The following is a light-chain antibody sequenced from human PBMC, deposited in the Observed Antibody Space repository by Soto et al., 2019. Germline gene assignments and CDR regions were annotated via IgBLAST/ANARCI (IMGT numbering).Light chain of an antibody. J-gene: IGKJ4*01. CDR2: AAT. CDR1: QGISNY. CDR3: PNYDSLAPS. Sequence: IQMTQSPSSLSASIGDRVTITCRASQGISNYLAWYQQKPGKVPPLLIYAATSLQSGVPPRFSGSGSGTDFTLYISGLQADDGACYFCPNYDSLAPSFGCGIQVQIK. V-gene: IGKV1-27*01.